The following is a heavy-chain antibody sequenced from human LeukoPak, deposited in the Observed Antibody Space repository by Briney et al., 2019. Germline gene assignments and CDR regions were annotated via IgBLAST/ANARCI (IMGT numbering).Heavy chain of an antibody. CDR2: INSDGSRP. CDR1: EFTFSSFW. CDR3: ARVPPSGYGTFDY. V-gene: IGHV3-74*01. Sequence: GGSLRLSCAASEFTFSSFWMHWVRQAPGKGLVWVSRINSDGSRPGYADSVKGRFTISRDNAKNTLYLQLNSLRAEDTAVYYCARVPPSGYGTFDYWGQGTLVTVSS. J-gene: IGHJ4*02. D-gene: IGHD5-12*01.